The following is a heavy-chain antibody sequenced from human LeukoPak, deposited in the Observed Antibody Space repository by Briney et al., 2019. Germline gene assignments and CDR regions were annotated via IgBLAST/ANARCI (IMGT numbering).Heavy chain of an antibody. CDR1: GFTFSSYS. J-gene: IGHJ4*02. CDR2: ISSSSSTI. V-gene: IGHV3-48*04. Sequence: GGSLRLSCAASGFTFSSYSMNWVRQAPGKGLEWVSYISSSSSTIYYADSVKGRFTISRDNAKNSLYLQMNSLRAEDTAVYYCARDPGVLRYRPQPEKDYWGQGTLVNVSS. CDR3: ARDPGVLRYRPQPEKDY. D-gene: IGHD3-9*01.